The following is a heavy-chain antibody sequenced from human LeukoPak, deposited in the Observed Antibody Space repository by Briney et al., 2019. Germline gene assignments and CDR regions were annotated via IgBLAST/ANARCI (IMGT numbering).Heavy chain of an antibody. Sequence: SETLSLTCTVSGGSISSSSYYWGWIRQPPGKGLEWIGSICYSGSTYYNPSLKSRVTISVDTSKNQFSLKLSSVTAADTAVYYCARQFDFWSGSAYYYYYYMDVWGKGTTVTVSS. CDR1: GGSISSSSYY. J-gene: IGHJ6*03. V-gene: IGHV4-39*01. D-gene: IGHD3-3*01. CDR2: ICYSGST. CDR3: ARQFDFWSGSAYYYYYYMDV.